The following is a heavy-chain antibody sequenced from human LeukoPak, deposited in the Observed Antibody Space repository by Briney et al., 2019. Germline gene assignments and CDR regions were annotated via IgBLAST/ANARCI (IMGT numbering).Heavy chain of an antibody. D-gene: IGHD3-10*01. CDR1: GGSISSGGYS. CDR3: ARGLLWFGELLAFDY. Sequence: PSQTLSLTCAVSGGSISSGGYSWSWIRQPPGKGLEWIGEINHSGSTNYNPSLKSRVTISVDTSKNQFSLKLSSVTAADTAVYYCARGLLWFGELLAFDYWGQGTLVTVS. V-gene: IGHV4-30-2*01. CDR2: INHSGST. J-gene: IGHJ4*02.